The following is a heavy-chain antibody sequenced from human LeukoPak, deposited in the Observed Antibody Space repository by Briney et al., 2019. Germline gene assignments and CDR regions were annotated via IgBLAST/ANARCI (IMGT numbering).Heavy chain of an antibody. V-gene: IGHV1-2*02. D-gene: IGHD3-22*01. Sequence: HWASVKVSCKASGYTFTDYYIHWVRQAPGQGLEWMAWMNPKRGDTSYAQKLQGRVTMTTDTSTSTAYMELRSLRSDDTAVYYCAREGDYYDSSGYYYLYDYWGQGTLVTVSS. CDR1: GYTFTDYY. J-gene: IGHJ4*02. CDR3: AREGDYYDSSGYYYLYDY. CDR2: MNPKRGDT.